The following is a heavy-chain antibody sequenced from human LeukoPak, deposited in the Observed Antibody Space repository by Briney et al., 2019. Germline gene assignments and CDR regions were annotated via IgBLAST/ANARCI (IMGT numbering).Heavy chain of an antibody. CDR3: ARLFDGVTTFDY. J-gene: IGHJ4*02. Sequence: GGSLRLSCAASGFTFSSYEMNWVRQAPGRGLEWVSYISSSGSTIYYADSVKGRFTISRDNARKSLFLQMNSLRAEDTAVYYCARLFDGVTTFDYWGQGALVTVSS. CDR1: GFTFSSYE. V-gene: IGHV3-48*03. D-gene: IGHD1-1*01. CDR2: ISSSGSTI.